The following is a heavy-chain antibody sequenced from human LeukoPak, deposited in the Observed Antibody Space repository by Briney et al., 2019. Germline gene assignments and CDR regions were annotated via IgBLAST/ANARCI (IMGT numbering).Heavy chain of an antibody. J-gene: IGHJ3*02. CDR3: ARELYYYYGSGSYYKALHDAFDI. V-gene: IGHV4-59*01. Sequence: PSETLSLTCTVSGGSISSYYWSWIRQPPGKGLEWIGYIYYSGSTNYNPSLKSRVTISVDTSKNQFSLKLSSVTAADTAVYYCARELYYYYGSGSYYKALHDAFDIWGQGTMVTVSS. D-gene: IGHD3-10*01. CDR1: GGSISSYY. CDR2: IYYSGST.